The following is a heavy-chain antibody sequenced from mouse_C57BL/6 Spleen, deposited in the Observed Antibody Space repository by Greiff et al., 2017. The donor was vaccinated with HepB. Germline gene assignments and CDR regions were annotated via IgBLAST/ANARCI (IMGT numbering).Heavy chain of an antibody. CDR2: IHPNSGSA. J-gene: IGHJ3*01. D-gene: IGHD2-5*01. V-gene: IGHV1-64*01. Sequence: QVHVKQPGAELVKPGASVKLSCKASGYTFTSYWMHWVKQRPGQGLEWIGMIHPNSGSANYNEKFKSKATLTVDKSSSTAYMQLSSLTSEDSAVYDCARKGYSNYEGFAYWGQGTLVTVSA. CDR1: GYTFTSYW. CDR3: ARKGYSNYEGFAY.